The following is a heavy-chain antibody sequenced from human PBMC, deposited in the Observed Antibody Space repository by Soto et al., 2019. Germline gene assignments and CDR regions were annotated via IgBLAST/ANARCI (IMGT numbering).Heavy chain of an antibody. CDR3: AREPYGDSQYFDY. D-gene: IGHD2-21*02. CDR2: ISYDGRVT. V-gene: IGHV3-30*04. J-gene: IGHJ4*02. CDR1: GFTFNGLS. Sequence: QVQLVESGGGMVQPGTSLRLSCAASGFTFNGLSLHWVRQRPDKGLEWVAGISYDGRVTFYADFVKGRFTVSRDNSKNIIYLQVNSLSAEGTAVYYCAREPYGDSQYFDYWGQGTLVTVSS.